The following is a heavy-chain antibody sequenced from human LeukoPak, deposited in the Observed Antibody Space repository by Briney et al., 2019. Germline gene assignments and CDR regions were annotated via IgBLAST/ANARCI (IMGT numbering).Heavy chain of an antibody. Sequence: SETLSLTCTVSGGSISSSSYYWSWIRQPPGKGLEWIGEINHSGSTNYNPSLKGRVTISVDTSKNQFSLKLSSVTAADTAVYYCARLSWPFDYWGQGTLVTVSS. V-gene: IGHV4-39*07. CDR3: ARLSWPFDY. D-gene: IGHD6-13*01. J-gene: IGHJ4*02. CDR1: GGSISSSSYY. CDR2: INHSGST.